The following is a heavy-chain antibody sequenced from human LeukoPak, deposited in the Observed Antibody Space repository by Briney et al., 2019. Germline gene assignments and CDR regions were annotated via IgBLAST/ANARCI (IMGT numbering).Heavy chain of an antibody. CDR1: GYTFTGYY. J-gene: IGHJ3*02. Sequence: ASVKVSCKASGYTFTGYYLHWVRQAPGQGLEWMGWINPKSGGTNYAQKFQGRVTMTRDTSISTAYMELSRLRSDDSAMYYCARNLWFGESSDAFDIWGQGTMVTVSS. D-gene: IGHD3-10*01. V-gene: IGHV1-2*02. CDR3: ARNLWFGESSDAFDI. CDR2: INPKSGGT.